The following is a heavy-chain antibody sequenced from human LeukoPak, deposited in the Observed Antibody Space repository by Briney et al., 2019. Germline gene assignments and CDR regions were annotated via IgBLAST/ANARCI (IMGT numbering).Heavy chain of an antibody. Sequence: GGSLRLSCAASGFDFSSNWMHWVRHAPGQGLVWVSRIKGDGISTNYADSVKGRLTISRDIAKNTLYLQMNSLRAEDTGVYYCAKDHYWGIDYWGRGTLVTVSS. CDR2: IKGDGIST. V-gene: IGHV3-74*01. CDR1: GFDFSSNW. J-gene: IGHJ4*02. D-gene: IGHD3-16*01. CDR3: AKDHYWGIDY.